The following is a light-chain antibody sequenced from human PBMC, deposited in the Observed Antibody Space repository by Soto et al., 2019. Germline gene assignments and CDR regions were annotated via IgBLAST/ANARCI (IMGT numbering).Light chain of an antibody. V-gene: IGKV3-20*01. CDR3: KQCARSPLT. Sequence: EIVLTQSPGTLSLSPGERATLSCRASQSVTNNYLAWYQQKPGQAPRLLIADASRRATGIPDRFSGSGSGTEFTLTISRLEPEDFAVYYCKQCARSPLTFGQGTKVDIK. J-gene: IGKJ1*01. CDR1: QSVTNNY. CDR2: DAS.